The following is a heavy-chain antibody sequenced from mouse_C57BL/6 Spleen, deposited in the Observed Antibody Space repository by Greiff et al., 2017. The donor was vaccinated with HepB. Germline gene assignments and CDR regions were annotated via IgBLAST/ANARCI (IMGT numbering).Heavy chain of an antibody. CDR3: ARHTMVTTSLSMDY. CDR1: GFTFSSYG. V-gene: IGHV5-6*01. CDR2: ISSGGSYT. J-gene: IGHJ4*01. Sequence: EVKLVESGGDLVKPGGSLKLSCAASGFTFSSYGMSWVRQTPDKRLEWVATISSGGSYTYYPDSVKGRFTISRDNAKNTLYLQMSSLKSEDTAMYYCARHTMVTTSLSMDYWGQGTSVTVSS. D-gene: IGHD2-2*01.